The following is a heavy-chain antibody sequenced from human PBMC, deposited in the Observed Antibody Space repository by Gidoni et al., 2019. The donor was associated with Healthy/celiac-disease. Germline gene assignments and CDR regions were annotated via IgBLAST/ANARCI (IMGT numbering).Heavy chain of an antibody. Sequence: EVQLVESGGGLVQPGGSLRLSCAASGFTFSSYEMNWVRQAPGKGLEWVSYISSSGITIYYADSVKGRFTISRDNAKNSLYLQMNSLRAEDTAVYYCASRYSSSWYYFDYWGQGTLVTVSS. V-gene: IGHV3-48*03. CDR2: ISSSGITI. CDR1: GFTFSSYE. J-gene: IGHJ4*02. D-gene: IGHD6-13*01. CDR3: ASRYSSSWYYFDY.